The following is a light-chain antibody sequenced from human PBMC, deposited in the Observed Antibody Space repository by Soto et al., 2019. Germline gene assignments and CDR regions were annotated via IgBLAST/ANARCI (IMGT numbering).Light chain of an antibody. V-gene: IGKV2-28*01. CDR2: LGS. CDR1: QSLLHSNGNTF. Sequence: EIVMTQSPLSLTVTPGEPASISCKSTQSLLHSNGNTFLDWYMQKPGQSPQLLIYLGSRRAPGAPDRVSGSGSGTDFTLRISTVEADDAGIYYCMQALQTPRTFGQGTKXXI. CDR3: MQALQTPRT. J-gene: IGKJ1*01.